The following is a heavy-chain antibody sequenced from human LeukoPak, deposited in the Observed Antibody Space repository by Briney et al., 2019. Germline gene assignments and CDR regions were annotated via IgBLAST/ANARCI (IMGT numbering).Heavy chain of an antibody. Sequence: SETLSLTCTVSRGSISGSIRSYYWSWLRQPPGKGLEWIGYISSSGSVNDNPSLRSRVTISVDTSKNQFFLNLSSVSAADTAVYYLARIPLGYSGAYYFNNWGQGTLVTFSP. CDR1: RGSISGSIRSYY. CDR2: ISSSGSV. D-gene: IGHD5-12*01. CDR3: ARIPLGYSGAYYFNN. V-gene: IGHV4-4*09. J-gene: IGHJ4*02.